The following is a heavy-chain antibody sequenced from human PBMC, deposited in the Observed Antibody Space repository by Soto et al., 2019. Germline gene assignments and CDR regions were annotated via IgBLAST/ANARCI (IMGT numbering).Heavy chain of an antibody. D-gene: IGHD3-10*01. J-gene: IGHJ6*02. V-gene: IGHV1-18*01. CDR1: GYTFTSYG. CDR2: ISAYNGNT. Sequence: QVQLVQSGAEVKKPGASVKVSCKASGYTFTSYGISWVRQAPGQGLEWMGWISAYNGNTNYAQKRQGRVTMTTDKSTSTAYMELRSLRSDATAVYYCARANYYGSGSQGEGVWGQGTTVTVSS. CDR3: ARANYYGSGSQGEGV.